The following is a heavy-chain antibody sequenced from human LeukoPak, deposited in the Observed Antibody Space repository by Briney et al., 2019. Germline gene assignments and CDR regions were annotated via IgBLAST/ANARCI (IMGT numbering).Heavy chain of an antibody. Sequence: PSGPLSLTCAVYGGSFSDFYWSWIRQPPGKGLEWIGEINHSGSTPYTPALKSRVTISVDTSKSQFSLKLSSVTAADTAVYYCARIGYDSSGYTYKRDLWGQGTLVTVSS. CDR1: GGSFSDFY. CDR2: INHSGST. V-gene: IGHV4-34*01. CDR3: ARIGYDSSGYTYKRDL. D-gene: IGHD3-22*01. J-gene: IGHJ5*02.